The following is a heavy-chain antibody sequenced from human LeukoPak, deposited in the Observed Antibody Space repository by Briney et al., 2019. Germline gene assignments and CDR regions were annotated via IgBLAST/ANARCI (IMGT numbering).Heavy chain of an antibody. D-gene: IGHD6-13*01. CDR3: ARGGVVAAAGNYDI. J-gene: IGHJ3*02. CDR1: GGTFSSYA. CDR2: IIPIFGTA. Sequence: ASVKVSCKASGGTFSSYAISWVRQAPGQGLEWMGGIIPIFGTANYAQKFQDRVTISTDASTSTAYMELSSLRSEDTAVYYCARGGVVAAAGNYDIWGQGTMVSVSS. V-gene: IGHV1-69*05.